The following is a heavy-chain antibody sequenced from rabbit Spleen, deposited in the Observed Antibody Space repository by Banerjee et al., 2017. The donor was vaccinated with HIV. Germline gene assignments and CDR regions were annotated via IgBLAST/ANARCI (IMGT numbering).Heavy chain of an antibody. CDR2: IWTGSTSIT. V-gene: IGHV1S45*01. D-gene: IGHD1-1*01. J-gene: IGHJ4*01. CDR3: ARDPNYASGHYIYSF. Sequence: QEQLEEPGGDLVKPEGSLTLTCTASGFSFTSGYDMCWVRQATGKGLEWIGTIWTGSTSITWYANWALGRFTISKTSSTTVTLQLNSLTAADTATYFCARDPNYASGHYIYSFWGQGTLVTVS. CDR1: GFSFTSGYD.